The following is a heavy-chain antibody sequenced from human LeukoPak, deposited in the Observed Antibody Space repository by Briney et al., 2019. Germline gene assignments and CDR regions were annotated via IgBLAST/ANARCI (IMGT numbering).Heavy chain of an antibody. CDR1: GITFSSYA. Sequence: GGSLRLSCAASGITFSSYAMSWVRQAPGNGLEWVSAISVSVGSTYYSDSVKGRFTIARDNSNNTLYRQMNSMRAEATAVYYCAKDPGMTTVIANWFDPWGQGTLVTVSS. CDR3: AKDPGMTTVIANWFDP. J-gene: IGHJ5*02. D-gene: IGHD4-17*01. V-gene: IGHV3-23*01. CDR2: ISVSVGST.